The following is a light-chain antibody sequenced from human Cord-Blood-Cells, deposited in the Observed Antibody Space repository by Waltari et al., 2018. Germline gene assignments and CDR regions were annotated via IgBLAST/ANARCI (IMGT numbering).Light chain of an antibody. V-gene: IGKV1-39*01. CDR3: QQSYSTPYMYS. CDR1: QSISSY. CDR2: AAS. Sequence: QMTQSPSSLSASVGDRVTITCRASQSISSYLNWYQQKPGKAPKLLIYAASSLQSGVPSRFSGSGSGTDFTLTISSLQPEDFATYYCQQSYSTPYMYSFGQGTKLEIK. J-gene: IGKJ2*03.